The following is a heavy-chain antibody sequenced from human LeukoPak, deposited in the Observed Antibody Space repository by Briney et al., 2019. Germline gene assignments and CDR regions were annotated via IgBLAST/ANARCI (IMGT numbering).Heavy chain of an antibody. Sequence: SETLSLTCTASGGSISSYYWSWIRQPPGKGLEWIGYIYYSGSTNYNPSLKSRVTISVDTSKNQFSLKLSSVTAADTAVYYCARLDTTLYGMDVWGQGTTVTVSS. V-gene: IGHV4-59*08. CDR2: IYYSGST. CDR1: GGSISSYY. D-gene: IGHD5-18*01. CDR3: ARLDTTLYGMDV. J-gene: IGHJ6*02.